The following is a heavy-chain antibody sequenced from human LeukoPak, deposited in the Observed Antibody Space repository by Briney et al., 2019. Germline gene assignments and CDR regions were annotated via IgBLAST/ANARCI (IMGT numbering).Heavy chain of an antibody. CDR3: ARPRRYSYAAEAFDI. D-gene: IGHD5-18*01. Sequence: GESLKISCKGSGYSFTSYWIGWVRQMPGKGLEWMGIIYPGDSDTRYSPSFQGQVTISADKSISTAYLQWSSLKAPDTAMYYCARPRRYSYAAEAFDIWGQGTMVTVSS. CDR1: GYSFTSYW. V-gene: IGHV5-51*01. J-gene: IGHJ3*02. CDR2: IYPGDSDT.